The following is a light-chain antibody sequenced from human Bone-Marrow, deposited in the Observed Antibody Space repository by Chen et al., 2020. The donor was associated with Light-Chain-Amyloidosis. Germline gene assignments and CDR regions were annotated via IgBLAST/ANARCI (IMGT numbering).Light chain of an antibody. Sequence: QSALTQPAYVSGSPGPSITISCTGTSSDDGGDNHVSWYQQHPDKPPKLMIYEVTNRPSWAPDLFSGSKADNTASLTISGLQTEDEADYFCSSYTITNTLVFGSGTRVTVL. CDR3: SSYTITNTLV. J-gene: IGLJ1*01. CDR2: EVT. CDR1: SSDDGGDNH. V-gene: IGLV2-14*01.